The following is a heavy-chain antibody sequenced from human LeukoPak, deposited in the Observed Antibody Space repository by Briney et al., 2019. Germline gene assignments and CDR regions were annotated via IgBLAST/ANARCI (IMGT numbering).Heavy chain of an antibody. CDR3: ARPWEGTMIVVAIFDY. D-gene: IGHD3-22*01. CDR2: ISYDGSNK. V-gene: IGHV3-30-3*01. Sequence: GGSLRRPCAASGFTFSSYAMHWVRQAPGKGLEWVAVISYDGSNKYYADSVKGRFTISRDNSKNTLYLQMNSLRAEDTAVYYCARPWEGTMIVVAIFDYWGQGTLVTVSS. J-gene: IGHJ4*02. CDR1: GFTFSSYA.